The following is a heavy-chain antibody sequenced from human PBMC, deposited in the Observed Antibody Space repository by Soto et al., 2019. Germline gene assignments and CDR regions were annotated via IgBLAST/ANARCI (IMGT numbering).Heavy chain of an antibody. CDR1: GFTFSSYA. CDR2: ISYDGSNK. D-gene: IGHD5-18*01. J-gene: IGHJ4*02. V-gene: IGHV3-30-3*01. CDR3: ARAPHWGRIQLSIRYFDY. Sequence: QEQLVESGGGVVQPGRSLRLSCAASGFTFSSYAMRWVRQAPGKGLEWVADISYDGSNKYYADSVKGRITISRDNSQNTLYLQMNSLRADDTAVFYCARAPHWGRIQLSIRYFDYWGQGTLVTVSS.